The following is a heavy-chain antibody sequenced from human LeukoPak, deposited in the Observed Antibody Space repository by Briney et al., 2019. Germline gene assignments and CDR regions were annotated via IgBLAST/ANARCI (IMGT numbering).Heavy chain of an antibody. CDR3: ASPRNGGYYE. Sequence: PSETLSLTCTVSGGSISSSSYYWGWIRQPPGKGLEWIGSIYYSGSTYYNPSLKSRVTISVDASKSQFSLKLSSVTAADTAVYYCASPRNGGYYEWGQGTLVTVSS. CDR2: IYYSGST. J-gene: IGHJ4*02. CDR1: GGSISSSSYY. V-gene: IGHV4-39*01. D-gene: IGHD3-22*01.